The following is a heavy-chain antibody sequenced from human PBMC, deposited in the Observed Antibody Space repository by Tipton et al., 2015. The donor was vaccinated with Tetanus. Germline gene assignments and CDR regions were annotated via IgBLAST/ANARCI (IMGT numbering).Heavy chain of an antibody. CDR2: IYYSGST. Sequence: TLSLACTVSGDSISRGGYSWNWIRQHPEKGLEWIGNIYYSGSTYSSPSLKSRVSLSMDTSKNQFSLRLTSVTAADTAVYYCARDVGAAGTEHNGLGPWGQGTLVTVSS. V-gene: IGHV4-31*03. J-gene: IGHJ5*02. CDR1: GDSISRGGYS. CDR3: ARDVGAAGTEHNGLGP. D-gene: IGHD1-26*01.